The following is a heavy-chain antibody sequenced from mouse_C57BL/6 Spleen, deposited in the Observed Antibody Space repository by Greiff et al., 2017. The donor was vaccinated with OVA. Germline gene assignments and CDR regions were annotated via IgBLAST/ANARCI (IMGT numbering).Heavy chain of an antibody. Sequence: EVMLVESGGGLVQPKGSLKLSCAASGFSFNTYAMNWVRQAPGKGLEWVARIRSKSNNYATYYADSVKDRFTISRDDSESMLYLQMNNLKTEDTAMYYCVRGEGYAMDYWGQGTSVTVSS. CDR2: IRSKSNNYAT. J-gene: IGHJ4*01. V-gene: IGHV10-1*01. CDR3: VRGEGYAMDY. CDR1: GFSFNTYA.